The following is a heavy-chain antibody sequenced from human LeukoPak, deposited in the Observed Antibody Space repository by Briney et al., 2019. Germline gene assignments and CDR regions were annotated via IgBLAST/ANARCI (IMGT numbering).Heavy chain of an antibody. V-gene: IGHV4-39*01. CDR3: ARGARKYSSSHYYYYYMGV. D-gene: IGHD6-6*01. CDR1: GGSISSSSYY. J-gene: IGHJ6*03. Sequence: PSETLSLTCTVSGGSISSSSYYWGWIRQPPGKGLEWIGSIYYSGSTYYNPSLKSRVTISVDTSKNQFSLKLSSVTAADTAVYYCARGARKYSSSHYYYYYMGVWGKGTTVTVSS. CDR2: IYYSGST.